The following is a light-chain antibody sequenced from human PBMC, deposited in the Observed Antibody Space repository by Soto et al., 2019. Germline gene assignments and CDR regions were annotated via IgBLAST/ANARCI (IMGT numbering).Light chain of an antibody. CDR2: GAS. Sequence: EIEMTQSPATLSLAPGERVTLSCRASESVSSSYLAWYQQKPGQAPRLLIYGASSRATGIPDRFSGSGSGTDFTLTISRLEPEDFAVYYCQQYDSSWTFGQGTKVDI. CDR1: ESVSSSY. V-gene: IGKV3-20*01. J-gene: IGKJ1*01. CDR3: QQYDSSWT.